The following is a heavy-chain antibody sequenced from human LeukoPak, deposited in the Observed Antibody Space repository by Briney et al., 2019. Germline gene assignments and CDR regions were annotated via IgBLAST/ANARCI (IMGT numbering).Heavy chain of an antibody. D-gene: IGHD6-13*01. CDR3: AGRRGGNSSSHRTSSY. J-gene: IGHJ4*02. CDR2: IYYSGTT. Sequence: AETLSPTCTVSGASVSSASYYWSWLRPPPGKGREWTGNIYYSGTTNYNPSLNSPVTISVDTFKSQFSLKLSSVAAADTAVYYCAGRRGGNSSSHRTSSYWGQGTLVTVSS. V-gene: IGHV4-61*01. CDR1: GASVSSASYY.